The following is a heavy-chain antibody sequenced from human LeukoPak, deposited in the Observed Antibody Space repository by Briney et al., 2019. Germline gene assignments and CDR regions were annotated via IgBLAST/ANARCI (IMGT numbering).Heavy chain of an antibody. CDR1: GGSISSYY. CDR2: IYYSGST. CDR3: ARHGPYAYINYYGMDV. V-gene: IGHV4-59*08. Sequence: SETLSLTCTVSGGSISSYYWSWIRQPPGKGLEWIGYIYYSGSTNYNPSLKSRVTISVDTSKNQFSLKLSSVTAADTAVYYCARHGPYAYINYYGMDVGGQGTTFTVP. D-gene: IGHD2-2*01. J-gene: IGHJ6*02.